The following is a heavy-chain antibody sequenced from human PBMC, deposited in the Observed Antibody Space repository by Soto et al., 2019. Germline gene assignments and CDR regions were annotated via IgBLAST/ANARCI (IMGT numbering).Heavy chain of an antibody. CDR3: ARGWPINSGYVRVGAFDI. D-gene: IGHD5-12*01. V-gene: IGHV1-18*01. J-gene: IGHJ3*02. CDR1: GYTFTIYG. Sequence: ASVKVSCKASGYTFTIYGISWVRQAPGQGLEWMGWISAYNGNTNYAQKLQGRVTMTTDTSTSTAYMELRSLRSDDTAVHYCARGWPINSGYVRVGAFDIWGQGTMVTVSS. CDR2: ISAYNGNT.